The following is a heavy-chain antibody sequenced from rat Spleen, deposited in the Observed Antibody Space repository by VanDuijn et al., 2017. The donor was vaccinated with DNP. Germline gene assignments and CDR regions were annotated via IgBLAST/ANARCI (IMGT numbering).Heavy chain of an antibody. CDR2: RSSGGNT. CDR3: ALAGRGTMDA. J-gene: IGHJ4*01. CDR1: GFSLTSYT. Sequence: QVQLKESGPGLVQPSQTLSLTCTVSGFSLTSYTVSWVRQPPGEGLEWIAARSSGGNTYYNSALKSRLSVSRDTSKSQVFLKMNSLQTEDTAMYFCALAGRGTMDAWGQGTSVTVSS. V-gene: IGHV2-6*01. D-gene: IGHD1-4*01.